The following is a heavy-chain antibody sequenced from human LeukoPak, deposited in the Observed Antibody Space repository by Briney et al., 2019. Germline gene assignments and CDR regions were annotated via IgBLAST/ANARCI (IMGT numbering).Heavy chain of an antibody. J-gene: IGHJ4*02. CDR1: GFTFSSYA. V-gene: IGHV3-30*04. D-gene: IGHD2-15*01. Sequence: GGSLRLSCAASGFTFSSYAMHWVRQAPGKGLEGVAVISYDVSNKYHADSVKGRFTISRDNSKNTLYLQMNSLRAEDTAVYYCARDRVVVVVAATGAYWGQGTLVTVSS. CDR3: ARDRVVVVVAATGAY. CDR2: ISYDVSNK.